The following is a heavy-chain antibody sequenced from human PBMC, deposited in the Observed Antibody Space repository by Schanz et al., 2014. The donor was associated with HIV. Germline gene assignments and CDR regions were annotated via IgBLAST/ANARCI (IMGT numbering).Heavy chain of an antibody. CDR2: ISATGGST. V-gene: IGHV3-23*01. J-gene: IGHJ6*02. D-gene: IGHD6-13*01. Sequence: EVQLLESGGGLVQAGGSLRLSCAASGFTFKSYAMSWVRQAPGKGLEWVSAISATGGSTYYADSVKGRFTISRDNSKNTLYLQMNSLRPEDTAVYYCAKDKSRHTYSSSSIFDPWGQGTTVTVSS. CDR3: AKDKSRHTYSSSSIFDP. CDR1: GFTFKSYA.